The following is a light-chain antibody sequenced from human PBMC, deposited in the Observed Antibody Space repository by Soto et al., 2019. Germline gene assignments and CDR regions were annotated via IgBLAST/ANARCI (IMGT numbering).Light chain of an antibody. J-gene: IGKJ1*01. CDR3: QQYYSTTWT. V-gene: IGKV4-1*01. CDR2: WAS. Sequence: IVMTQSPDSLAVSLGERATINCKSSQSVLYSSNNKNYLAWYQQKPGQPPKLLIYWASTRESGVPDRFSGSGSGTDFTLTISSLQADDVAFYYCQQYYSTTWTFGLRTKVEIK. CDR1: QSVLYSSNNKNY.